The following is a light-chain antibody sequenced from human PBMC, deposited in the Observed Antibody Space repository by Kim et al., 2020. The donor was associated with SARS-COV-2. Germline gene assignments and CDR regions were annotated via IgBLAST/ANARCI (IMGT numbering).Light chain of an antibody. Sequence: SSELTQPLSVSVALGQTARITCGGNNIVTKNVHWYQQKPGQAPVLVMYRDTNRPSGIPERFSGSNSGNTATLTISRAQAGDEADYYCQVWDSSTWVFGGGTQLTVL. V-gene: IGLV3-9*01. J-gene: IGLJ3*02. CDR1: NIVTKN. CDR3: QVWDSSTWV. CDR2: RDT.